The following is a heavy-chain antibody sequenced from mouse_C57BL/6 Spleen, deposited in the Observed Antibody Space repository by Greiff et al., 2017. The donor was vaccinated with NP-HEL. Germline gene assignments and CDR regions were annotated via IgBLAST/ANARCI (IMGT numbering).Heavy chain of an antibody. D-gene: IGHD1-1*01. V-gene: IGHV2-2*01. CDR2: IWSGGST. CDR3: ARKGYYGSSEGYFDV. CDR1: GFSLTSYG. Sequence: VQRVESGPGLVQPSQSLSITCTVSGFSLTSYGVHWVRQSPGKGLEWLGVIWSGGSTDYNAAFISRLSISKDNSKSQVFFKMNSLQADDTAIYYCARKGYYGSSEGYFDVWGTGTTVTVSS. J-gene: IGHJ1*03.